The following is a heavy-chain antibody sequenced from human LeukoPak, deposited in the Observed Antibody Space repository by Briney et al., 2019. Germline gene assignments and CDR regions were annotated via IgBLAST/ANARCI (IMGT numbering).Heavy chain of an antibody. V-gene: IGHV4-34*01. J-gene: IGHJ6*03. Sequence: SESLSLTCAVYGGSFSTYYWTWIRQAPGEGLEWIGEINDSGSTNYYPSLKSRVTISVDTSKNQFSLKLSSVTAADTAVYYCARRSSGYSGSSNYYYMDVWGKGTTVTVSS. D-gene: IGHD3-22*01. CDR1: GGSFSTYY. CDR3: ARRSSGYSGSSNYYYMDV. CDR2: INDSGST.